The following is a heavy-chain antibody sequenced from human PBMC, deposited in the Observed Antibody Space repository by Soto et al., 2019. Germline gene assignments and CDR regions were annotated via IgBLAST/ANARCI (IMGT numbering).Heavy chain of an antibody. D-gene: IGHD3-22*01. CDR2: IIPIFGTA. J-gene: IGHJ4*02. Sequence: GASVKVSCKASGGTFSSYAISWVRQAPGQGLEWMGGIIPIFGTANYAQKFQGRVTITADESTSTAYMELSSLGSEDTAVYYCARDQSRYYYDSSGYYDYWGQGTLVTVSS. CDR1: GGTFSSYA. CDR3: ARDQSRYYYDSSGYYDY. V-gene: IGHV1-69*13.